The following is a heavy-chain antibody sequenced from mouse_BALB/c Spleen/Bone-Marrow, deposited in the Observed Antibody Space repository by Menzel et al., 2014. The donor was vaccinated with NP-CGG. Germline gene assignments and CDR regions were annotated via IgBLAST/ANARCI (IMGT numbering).Heavy chain of an antibody. CDR1: GYTFTDYE. V-gene: IGHV1-15*01. CDR2: IDPETGGT. D-gene: IGHD3-2*01. CDR3: TRLDSSGYGAY. Sequence: QVQLQQSGAELVRPGASVTLSCKASGYTFTDYEMHWLKRTPVHGPEWIGAIDPETGGTAYNQKFKGRATLTTDKSSSTAYMELRSLTSEDSAVYYCTRLDSSGYGAYWGQGTLVTVSA. J-gene: IGHJ3*01.